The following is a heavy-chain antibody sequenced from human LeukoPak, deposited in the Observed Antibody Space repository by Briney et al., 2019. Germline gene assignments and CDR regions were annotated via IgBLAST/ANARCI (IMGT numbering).Heavy chain of an antibody. Sequence: GGSLRLSCAASGFTFSSYSMNWVRQAPGKGLEWVSSISSSSSYIYYADSVKGRFTISRDNAKNSLYLQMNSLRAEDTAVYYCARDEGLGWIQLPNIWGQGTMVTVSS. D-gene: IGHD5-18*01. V-gene: IGHV3-21*01. CDR2: ISSSSSYI. CDR1: GFTFSSYS. CDR3: ARDEGLGWIQLPNI. J-gene: IGHJ3*02.